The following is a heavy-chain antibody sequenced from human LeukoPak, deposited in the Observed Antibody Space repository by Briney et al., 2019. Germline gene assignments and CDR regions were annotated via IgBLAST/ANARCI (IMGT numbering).Heavy chain of an antibody. CDR1: GYSISSGYC. D-gene: IGHD5-24*01. Sequence: SETLSLTCTVSGYSISSGYCWGWIRQPPGKGLEWIGSIYHSGSTYYNPSLKSRVTISVDTSKNQFSLKLSSVTAADTAVYYCARHRSKWLQSSFDYWGQGTLVTVSS. CDR2: IYHSGST. CDR3: ARHRSKWLQSSFDY. J-gene: IGHJ4*02. V-gene: IGHV4-38-2*02.